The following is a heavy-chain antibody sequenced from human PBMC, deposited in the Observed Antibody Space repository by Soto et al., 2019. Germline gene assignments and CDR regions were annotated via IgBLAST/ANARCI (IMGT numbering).Heavy chain of an antibody. D-gene: IGHD4-4*01. CDR2: IGGSGGNR. Sequence: EVQLLESGGGLVQPGGSLRLSCAASGFTFNAYAMTWVRQAPGKGLEWVSAIGGSGGNRYYAASVKGRFTISRDNAKHTLDLQMSRLRVEDTAVYYCARVATDYINSVDHWGQGSLGTVSS. CDR3: ARVATDYINSVDH. V-gene: IGHV3-23*01. J-gene: IGHJ4*02. CDR1: GFTFNAYA.